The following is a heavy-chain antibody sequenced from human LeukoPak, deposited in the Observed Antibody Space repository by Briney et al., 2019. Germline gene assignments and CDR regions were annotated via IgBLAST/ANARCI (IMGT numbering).Heavy chain of an antibody. CDR3: ARPYYGDYQFDY. Sequence: PGGSLRLSCAASGFTFSSYWMHWVRQAPGKGLVWVSRINSDGSSTSYADSVKGRFTISRDNAKNTLYLHMNSLRAEDTAVYYCARPYYGDYQFDYWGRGTLVTVSS. CDR1: GFTFSSYW. CDR2: INSDGSST. J-gene: IGHJ4*02. D-gene: IGHD4-17*01. V-gene: IGHV3-74*01.